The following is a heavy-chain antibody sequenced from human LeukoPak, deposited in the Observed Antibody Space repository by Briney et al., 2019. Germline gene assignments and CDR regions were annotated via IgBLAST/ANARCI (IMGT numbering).Heavy chain of an antibody. CDR1: GGSVSSGSYY. Sequence: SETLSLTCTVSGGSVSSGSYYWSWIRQPPGKGLEWIGYIYYSGSTNYNPSLKSRVTISVDTSKNQFSLKLSSVTAADTAVYYCARDPYGSGSYYKYYYYYYGMDVWGQGTTVTVSS. D-gene: IGHD3-10*01. CDR2: IYYSGST. V-gene: IGHV4-61*01. CDR3: ARDPYGSGSYYKYYYYYYGMDV. J-gene: IGHJ6*02.